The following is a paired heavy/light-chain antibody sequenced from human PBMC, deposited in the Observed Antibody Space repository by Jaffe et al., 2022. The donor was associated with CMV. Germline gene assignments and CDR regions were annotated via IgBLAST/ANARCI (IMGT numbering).Heavy chain of an antibody. J-gene: IGHJ4*02. CDR2: IHHSGST. V-gene: IGHV4-59*08. CDR1: AASISRNF. Sequence: QVHLQESGPGLVKSSETLSLTCSVSAASISRNFWSWIRQPPGRGLEWIGFIHHSGSTNYNASLKSRVTISQDKSKNQFSLKLTSVTAADTAVYYCARLFYFDNSGSPLGPFDYWGQGALVTVSS. CDR3: ARLFYFDNSGSPLGPFDY. D-gene: IGHD3-22*01.
Light chain of an antibody. V-gene: IGLV3-21*04. CDR3: QVWDSSSDYV. Sequence: SYVLTQPPSVSVAPGKTARITCGGDNIGSKSVHWYQQKPGQAPVLVMSYDSDRPSGIPERFSGSNSENTATLIISRVEAGDEAGYYCQVWDSSSDYVFGTGTEVTVL. CDR1: NIGSKS. CDR2: YDS. J-gene: IGLJ1*01.